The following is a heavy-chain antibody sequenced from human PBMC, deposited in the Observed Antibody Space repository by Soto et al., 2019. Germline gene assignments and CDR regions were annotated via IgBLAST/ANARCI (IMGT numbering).Heavy chain of an antibody. CDR1: GFTFSSYA. CDR3: AKDYRAKVAQHTDFDY. J-gene: IGHJ4*02. V-gene: IGHV3-23*01. Sequence: PGGSLRLSCAASGFTFSSYAMSWVRQAPGKGLEWVSAISGSGGSTYYADSVKGRFTISRDNSKNTLYLQMNSLRAEDTAVYYCAKDYRAKVAQHTDFDYWGQGTLVTVSS. D-gene: IGHD5-12*01. CDR2: ISGSGGST.